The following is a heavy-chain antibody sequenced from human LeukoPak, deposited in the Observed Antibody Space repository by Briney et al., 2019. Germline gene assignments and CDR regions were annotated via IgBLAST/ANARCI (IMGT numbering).Heavy chain of an antibody. CDR2: MNPNSGNT. V-gene: IGHV1-8*01. CDR1: GYTFTSYD. CDR3: AREWVVLAAAIFY. Sequence: ASVKVSCKASGYTFTSYDINWVRQATGQGLEWMGWMNPNSGNTGYAQKFQGRVTMTRDTSISTAYMELSRLRSDDTAVYYCAREWVVLAAAIFYWGQGTLVTVSS. D-gene: IGHD2-15*01. J-gene: IGHJ4*02.